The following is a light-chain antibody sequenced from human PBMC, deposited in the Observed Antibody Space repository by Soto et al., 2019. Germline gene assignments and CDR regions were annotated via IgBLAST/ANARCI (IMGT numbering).Light chain of an antibody. CDR2: DAS. J-gene: IGKJ1*01. Sequence: EIVLTQSPATLSLSPGERATLSCRASQSVSSYFAWYQQKPGQAPRLLIYDASNRATGIPARFSGSGSGTDFTLTISSLEPEDFAVYYCQQRSNWPPWTFG. CDR1: QSVSSY. CDR3: QQRSNWPPWT. V-gene: IGKV3-11*01.